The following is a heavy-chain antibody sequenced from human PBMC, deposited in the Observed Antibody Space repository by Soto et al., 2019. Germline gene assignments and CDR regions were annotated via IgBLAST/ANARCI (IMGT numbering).Heavy chain of an antibody. Sequence: GASVKVSCKASGYTFTSYYMHWVRQAPGQGLEWMGIINPSGGSTSYAQKFQGRVTMTRDTSTGTVYMELSSLRSEDTAVYYCARDLYCISTSCQDGWFDPWGQGTLVTVSS. CDR1: GYTFTSYY. CDR3: ARDLYCISTSCQDGWFDP. J-gene: IGHJ5*02. V-gene: IGHV1-46*01. CDR2: INPSGGST. D-gene: IGHD2-2*01.